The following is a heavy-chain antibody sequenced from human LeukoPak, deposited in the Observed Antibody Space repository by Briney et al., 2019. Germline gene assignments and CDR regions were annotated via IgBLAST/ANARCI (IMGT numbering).Heavy chain of an antibody. J-gene: IGHJ5*02. CDR2: IYYSGTT. V-gene: IGHV4-34*01. CDR3: AKGAGGFSHYNWFDP. CDR1: GGSFSGYY. D-gene: IGHD1-14*01. Sequence: WETLSLTCAVYGGSFSGYYWSWIRQPPGKGLEWIGSIYYSGTTHYNPSLESRVTISVDTSKNQFSLKLASVTAADTAIYYCAKGAGGFSHYNWFDPWGQGTLVTVSS.